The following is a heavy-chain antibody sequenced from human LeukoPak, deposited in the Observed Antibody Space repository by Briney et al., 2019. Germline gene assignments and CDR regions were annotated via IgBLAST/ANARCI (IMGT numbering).Heavy chain of an antibody. V-gene: IGHV4-59*01. D-gene: IGHD2-2*01. CDR2: IYYSGST. J-gene: IGHJ6*02. CDR3: ARDLVGSTSYGMDV. CDR1: GGSISSYY. Sequence: SETLSLTCTVSGGSISSYYWSWIRQPPGKGLEWLGYIYYSGSTNYNPSLKSRVTISVDTSKNQFSLKLSSVTAADTAVYYCARDLVGSTSYGMDVWGQGTTVTVSS.